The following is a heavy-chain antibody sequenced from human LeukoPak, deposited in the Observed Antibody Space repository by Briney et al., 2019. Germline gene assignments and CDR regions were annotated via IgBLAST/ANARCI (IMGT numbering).Heavy chain of an antibody. V-gene: IGHV3-48*03. J-gene: IGHJ4*02. CDR2: ISSSGSTI. D-gene: IGHD3-22*01. Sequence: GGSLRLSCAASGFTFSSYEMNWVRQAPGKGLEWVSYISSSGSTIYYADSVKGRFTISRDNSKNTLYLQMNSLRAEDTAVYYCAKDESSGYYPPFDYWGQGTLVTVSS. CDR3: AKDESSGYYPPFDY. CDR1: GFTFSSYE.